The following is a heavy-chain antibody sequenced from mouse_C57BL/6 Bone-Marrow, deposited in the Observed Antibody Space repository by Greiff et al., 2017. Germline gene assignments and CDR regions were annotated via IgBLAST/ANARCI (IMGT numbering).Heavy chain of an antibody. CDR3: TRAYYSNYLDY. V-gene: IGHV14-4*01. J-gene: IGHJ2*01. CDR2: IDPENGDT. D-gene: IGHD2-5*01. Sequence: EVQLQESGAELVRPGASVKLSCTASGFNIKDDYMHWVKQRPEQGLEWIGWIDPENGDTEYASKFQGKATITADKSSNTAYLQLSSLTSEDTAVYYCTRAYYSNYLDYWGQGTTLPVSS. CDR1: GFNIKDDY.